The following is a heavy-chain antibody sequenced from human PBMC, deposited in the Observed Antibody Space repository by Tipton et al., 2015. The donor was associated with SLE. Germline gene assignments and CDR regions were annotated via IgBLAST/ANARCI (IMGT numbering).Heavy chain of an antibody. Sequence: GSLRLSCAASGFTFSSYWMSWVRQAPGKGLEWVANIKQDGSEKYYVDSVKGRFTIPRDNAKNSLYLQMNSLRAEDTALYYCANSGIGYPWFDPWGQGTLVTVSS. J-gene: IGHJ5*02. CDR2: IKQDGSEK. D-gene: IGHD2-15*01. CDR3: ANSGIGYPWFDP. V-gene: IGHV3-7*03. CDR1: GFTFSSYW.